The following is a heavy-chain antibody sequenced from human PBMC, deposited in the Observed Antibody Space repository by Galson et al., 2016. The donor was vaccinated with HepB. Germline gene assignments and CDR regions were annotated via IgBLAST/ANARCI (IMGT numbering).Heavy chain of an antibody. J-gene: IGHJ1*01. CDR2: IYSGGST. Sequence: SLRLSCAASGLTVSSNYMSWVRQAPGKGLEWVSIIYSGGSTYFADSVKGRFSISRDNSKNTLHIQMNRLRAEDTAVYYCARGKENEYFQHWGQGTLVTVSS. CDR1: GLTVSSNY. CDR3: ARGKENEYFQH. V-gene: IGHV3-66*01.